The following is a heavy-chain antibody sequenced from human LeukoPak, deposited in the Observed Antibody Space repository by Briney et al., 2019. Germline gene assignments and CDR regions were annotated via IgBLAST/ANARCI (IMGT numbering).Heavy chain of an antibody. CDR3: AKGTDYDILTGTKHFDY. J-gene: IGHJ4*02. CDR1: GFTFDDYG. V-gene: IGHV3-23*01. Sequence: GGSLRLSCAASGFTFDDYGMSWVRQAPGKGLEWVSAISGSGGSTYYADSVKGRFTISRDNSKNTLYLQMNSLRAEDTAVYYCAKGTDYDILTGTKHFDYWGQGTLVTVSS. CDR2: ISGSGGST. D-gene: IGHD3-9*01.